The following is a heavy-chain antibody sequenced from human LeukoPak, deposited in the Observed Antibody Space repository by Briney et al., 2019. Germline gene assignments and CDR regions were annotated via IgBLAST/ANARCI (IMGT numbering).Heavy chain of an antibody. J-gene: IGHJ6*04. CDR2: ITGSAGAT. CDR1: GLTFSSFA. Sequence: QPGGSLRLSCAVSGLTFSSFAMSWVRQAPGKGLEWVSAITGSAGATWYADAVKGRFTIPRDNSKNTMYLQMNSLGAEDTALYYCAKMKGATEYYYYAMDVWGKGTMVSVSS. CDR3: AKMKGATEYYYYAMDV. V-gene: IGHV3-23*01. D-gene: IGHD5-24*01.